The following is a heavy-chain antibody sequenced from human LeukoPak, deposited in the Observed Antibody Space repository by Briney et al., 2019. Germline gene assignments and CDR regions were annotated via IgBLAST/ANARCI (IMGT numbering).Heavy chain of an antibody. Sequence: SETLSLTCAVYGGSLSGFYWSWFRQPPGKGLEWIGEMHYTGATNYSPSLKSRVTISAGTSKNQFSLKVNSVTAADTAVYYCARGVTLYYYFDLWGRGTLVTVSS. V-gene: IGHV4-34*01. CDR3: ARGVTLYYYFDL. CDR1: GGSLSGFY. D-gene: IGHD4-23*01. CDR2: MHYTGAT. J-gene: IGHJ2*01.